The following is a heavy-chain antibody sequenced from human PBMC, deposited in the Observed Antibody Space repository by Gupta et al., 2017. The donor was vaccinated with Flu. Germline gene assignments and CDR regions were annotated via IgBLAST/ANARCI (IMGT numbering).Heavy chain of an antibody. Sequence: QLQLQESGTGLVKLSETLSLTCTVSGGSISSSCYYWGWIRQPPGKGLEWIGSIYYSGSTYYNPSLKSRVTISVDTSKNQFSLKLSSVTAADTAVYYCARHLSGLAARPAPLDYWGQGTLVTVSS. CDR3: ARHLSGLAARPAPLDY. V-gene: IGHV4-39*01. D-gene: IGHD6-6*01. CDR2: IYYSGST. CDR1: GGSISSSCYY. J-gene: IGHJ4*02.